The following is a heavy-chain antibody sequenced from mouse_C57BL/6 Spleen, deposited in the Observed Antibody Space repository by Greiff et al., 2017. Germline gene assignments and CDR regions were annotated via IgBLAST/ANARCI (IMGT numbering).Heavy chain of an antibody. CDR2: IWSDGST. D-gene: IGHD2-4*01. J-gene: IGHJ4*01. V-gene: IGHV2-6*03. Sequence: VKLVESGPGLVAPSQSLSITCTVSGFSLTSYGVHWVRQPPGKGLEWLVVIWSDGSTTYNSALKSRLSISKDNSKSQVFLKMNSLQTDDTAMYYCARSTMITSYDAMDYWGQGTSVTVSS. CDR1: GFSLTSYG. CDR3: ARSTMITSYDAMDY.